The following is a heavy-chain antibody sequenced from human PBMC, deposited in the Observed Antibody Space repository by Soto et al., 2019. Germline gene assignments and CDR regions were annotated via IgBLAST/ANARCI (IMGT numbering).Heavy chain of an antibody. CDR3: MKAGIGEPAGIEY. J-gene: IGHJ4*02. D-gene: IGHD6-13*01. Sequence: GGSLRLSCSASGFTFSNYAMHWVRQAPGKGLEYVSAINKNGVSTYYADSVKGRFTISRDNSKNTLYLQMSSLSPDDTAVYYCMKAGIGEPAGIEYSGQGTLVTVSS. CDR2: INKNGVST. V-gene: IGHV3-64D*06. CDR1: GFTFSNYA.